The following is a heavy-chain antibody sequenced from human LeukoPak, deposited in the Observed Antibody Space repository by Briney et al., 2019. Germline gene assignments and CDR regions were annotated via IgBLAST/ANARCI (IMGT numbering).Heavy chain of an antibody. D-gene: IGHD6-13*01. CDR3: ARDPPGQAAGGTR. V-gene: IGHV3-53*01. CDR2: IYSGGST. CDR1: GFSVGNNY. Sequence: PGGSLRLSCAASGFSVGNNYMSWVRQAPGKGLEGVSVIYSGGSTNYADSVKGRFTISRDNSKNTLYLQMNSLRAEDTAVYYCARDPPGQAAGGTRWGQGTLVTVSS. J-gene: IGHJ4*02.